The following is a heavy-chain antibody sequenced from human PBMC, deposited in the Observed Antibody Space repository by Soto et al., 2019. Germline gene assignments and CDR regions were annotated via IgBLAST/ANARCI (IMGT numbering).Heavy chain of an antibody. V-gene: IGHV1-69*02. CDR2: IIPILGIA. CDR3: VRGGYCSSTSCYSNWFDP. J-gene: IGHJ5*02. D-gene: IGHD2-2*01. Sequence: QVQLVQSGAEVKKPGSSVKVSCKASGGTFSSYTISWVRQAPGQGLEWMGRIIPILGIANYAQKFQGRVTITADKSTSTAYMELSSLRSEDTAVYYCVRGGYCSSTSCYSNWFDPWGQGTLVTVSS. CDR1: GGTFSSYT.